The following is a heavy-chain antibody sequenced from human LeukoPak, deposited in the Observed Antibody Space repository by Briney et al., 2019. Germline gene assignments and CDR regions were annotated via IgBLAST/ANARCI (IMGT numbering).Heavy chain of an antibody. CDR1: GYTFTSYD. CDR3: ARLVGATPNWFDP. V-gene: IGHV7-4-1*02. CDR2: INTNTGNP. J-gene: IGHJ5*02. Sequence: ASVKVSCKASGYTFTSYDINWVRQATGQGLEWMGWINTNTGNPTYAQGFTGRFVFSLDTSVSTAYLQISSLKAEDTAVYYCARLVGATPNWFDPWGQGTLVTVSS. D-gene: IGHD1-26*01.